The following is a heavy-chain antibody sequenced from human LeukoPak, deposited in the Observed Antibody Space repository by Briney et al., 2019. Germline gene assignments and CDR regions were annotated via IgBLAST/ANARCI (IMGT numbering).Heavy chain of an antibody. CDR3: ARSRAFNSGAFDP. Sequence: SETLSLTCAVYGGSFSGYYWSWIRQPPGKGVEWIAHIYNGVNTDYNPSLKSRVTISVDTSKNQFSLRLNSVTAADTAVYYCARSRAFNSGAFDPWGQGSLVTVSS. CDR1: GGSFSGYY. D-gene: IGHD1-26*01. CDR2: IYNGVNT. J-gene: IGHJ5*02. V-gene: IGHV4-59*01.